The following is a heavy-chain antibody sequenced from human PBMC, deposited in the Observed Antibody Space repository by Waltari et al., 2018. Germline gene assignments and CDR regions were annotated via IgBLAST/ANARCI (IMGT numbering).Heavy chain of an antibody. CDR2: RNPNSGTT. J-gene: IGHJ6*02. V-gene: IGHV1-8*01. CDR3: ASSYDCWSGFTYYYGMDV. Sequence: QVQLVQSGAEVKKPGASVKVSCKASGYTFTSYDINWVRQATGKGLEWMGWRNPNSGTTGYAQKFQGRVTMTRNTSISTAYMERSSLRSEDTAVYYCASSYDCWSGFTYYYGMDVWGQGTTVTVSS. D-gene: IGHD3-3*01. CDR1: GYTFTSYD.